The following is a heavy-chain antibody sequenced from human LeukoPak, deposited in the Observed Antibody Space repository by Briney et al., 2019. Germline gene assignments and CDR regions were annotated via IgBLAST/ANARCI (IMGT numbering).Heavy chain of an antibody. D-gene: IGHD6-13*01. Sequence: GGPLRLSCAASGFTFSSYAMHWVRQAPGKGLEWVAVISYDGSNKYYADSVKGRFTISRDNSKNTLYLQMNSLRAEDTAVYYCARGDGVDDYSSIKYWGQGTLVTVSS. CDR2: ISYDGSNK. J-gene: IGHJ4*02. CDR1: GFTFSSYA. V-gene: IGHV3-30*04. CDR3: ARGDGVDDYSSIKY.